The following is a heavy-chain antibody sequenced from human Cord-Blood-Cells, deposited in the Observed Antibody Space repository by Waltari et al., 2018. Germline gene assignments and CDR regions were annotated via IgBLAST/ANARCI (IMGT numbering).Heavy chain of an antibody. J-gene: IGHJ2*01. CDR3: AVSNWGEDGYLDL. CDR1: GYTFTGHY. CDR2: INPNSGGT. Sequence: QVQLVQSGAEVKKPGASVKVPCKASGYTFTGHYMHWVRPAPGQGLEWMGWINPNSGGTNYAQKFQGRVTMTRDTSISTAYMELSRLRSDDTAVYYCAVSNWGEDGYLDLWGRGTLVTVSS. V-gene: IGHV1-2*02. D-gene: IGHD7-27*01.